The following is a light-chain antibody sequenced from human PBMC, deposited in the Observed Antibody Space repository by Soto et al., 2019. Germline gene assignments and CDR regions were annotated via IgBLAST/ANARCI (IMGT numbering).Light chain of an antibody. CDR3: QQRSDWPRT. J-gene: IGKJ1*01. V-gene: IGKV3-11*01. Sequence: EIVLTQSPATLSLSPGQSATLSCRASHTISKYLAWLQQKPGQPPRLLIYDASKRAAGVPARFSGSGSGTAFTLTISSLEPEDVAVYYCQQRSDWPRTFGQGTKVEIE. CDR2: DAS. CDR1: HTISKY.